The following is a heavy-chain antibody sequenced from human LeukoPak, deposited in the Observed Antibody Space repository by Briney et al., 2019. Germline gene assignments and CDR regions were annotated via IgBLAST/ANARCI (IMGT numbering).Heavy chain of an antibody. CDR3: ARDLRVRIVGYMDV. V-gene: IGHV1-2*02. J-gene: IGHJ6*03. D-gene: IGHD1-26*01. Sequence: ASVKVSCKASGYTFTGYYMHWVRQAPGQGLEWMGWINPNSGGTNYAQKFQGRVTMTRDTSISTAYMELSRLRSDDTAVYYCARDLRVRIVGYMDVWGKGTTVTVSS. CDR1: GYTFTGYY. CDR2: INPNSGGT.